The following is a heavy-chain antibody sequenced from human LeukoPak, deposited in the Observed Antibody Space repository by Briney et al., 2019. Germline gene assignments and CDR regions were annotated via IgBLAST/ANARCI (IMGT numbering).Heavy chain of an antibody. CDR3: AREADDGVYYFDY. D-gene: IGHD5-24*01. Sequence: TGGSLRLSCAASGFTFSSYWMSWVRQAPGKGLEWVANIKQDGSEKDYVDSVKGRFTISRDNAKNSLYLQMNSLRAEDTAVYYCAREADDGVYYFDYWGQGTLVTVSS. J-gene: IGHJ4*02. CDR1: GFTFSSYW. V-gene: IGHV3-7*01. CDR2: IKQDGSEK.